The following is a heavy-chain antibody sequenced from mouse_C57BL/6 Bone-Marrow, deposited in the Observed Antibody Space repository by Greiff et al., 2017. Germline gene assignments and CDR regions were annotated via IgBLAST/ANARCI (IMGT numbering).Heavy chain of an antibody. CDR2: ISSGGSYT. D-gene: IGHD1-1*01. V-gene: IGHV5-6*01. CDR3: ANYYGSSHWYFDV. Sequence: EVKLMESGGDLVKPGGSLKLSCAASGFTFSSYGMSWVRQTPDKRLEWVATISSGGSYTYYPDSVKGRFTISRDNAKNTLYLQMSSLKSEDTAMYYCANYYGSSHWYFDVWGTGTTVTGSS. J-gene: IGHJ1*03. CDR1: GFTFSSYG.